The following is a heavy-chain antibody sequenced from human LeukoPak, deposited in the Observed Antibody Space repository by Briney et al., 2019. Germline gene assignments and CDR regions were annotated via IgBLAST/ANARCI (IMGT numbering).Heavy chain of an antibody. CDR2: IDHSGST. CDR3: ARDTTPLVAAAVAGGLNY. CDR1: GGSFSGYY. J-gene: IGHJ4*02. Sequence: KPSETLSLTCAVYGGSFSGYYWSWIRQPPGKGLEWIGEIDHSGSTNYNPSLKSRVTISVDTSKNQFSLKLSSVTAADTAVYYCARDTTPLVAAAVAGGLNYWGQGTLVTVSS. V-gene: IGHV4-34*01. D-gene: IGHD6-13*01.